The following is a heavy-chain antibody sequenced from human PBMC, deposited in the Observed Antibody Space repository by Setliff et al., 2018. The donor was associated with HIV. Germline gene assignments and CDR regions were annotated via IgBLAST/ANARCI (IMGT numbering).Heavy chain of an antibody. CDR1: GFTVNTNY. V-gene: IGHV3-53*01. J-gene: IGHJ5*02. CDR3: AKGVKWLDP. D-gene: IGHD3-16*01. CDR2: MNGDGTT. Sequence: GGSLRLSCAASGFTVNTNYMTWVRQAPGEGLEWVSVMNGDGTTYYADSVKGRFTISRDNSINILYLHMNSLIAEDTAVYYCAKGVKWLDPWGQGTLVTVSS.